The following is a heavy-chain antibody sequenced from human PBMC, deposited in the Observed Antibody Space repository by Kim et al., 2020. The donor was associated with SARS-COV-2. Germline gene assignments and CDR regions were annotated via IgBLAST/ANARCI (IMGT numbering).Heavy chain of an antibody. CDR3: AKEAVRYFDV. V-gene: IGHV3-9*01. CDR1: GFNFDDHA. J-gene: IGHJ2*01. CDR2: ISWNSVSV. Sequence: GGSLRLSCVASGFNFDDHAMHWVRQTPGKGLEWVSGISWNSVSVDYAASVRGRFSISRDNAKNSLYLQMNSLQPEDTALYYCAKEAVRYFDVWGRGTLVAVSS.